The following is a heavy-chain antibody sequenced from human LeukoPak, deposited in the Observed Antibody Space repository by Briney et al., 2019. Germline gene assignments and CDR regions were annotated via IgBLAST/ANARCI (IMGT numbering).Heavy chain of an antibody. V-gene: IGHV3-30*18. CDR2: ISYDGSNK. J-gene: IGHJ4*02. CDR1: GFTFSRYG. CDR3: AKGAYYDFWSGNFDY. Sequence: GGSLRLSCAASGFTFSRYGMHGVRQAPGKGLEWVAVISYDGSNKYYADSVKGRFTISRDNSKNTLYLQMNSLRAEDTAVYYCAKGAYYDFWSGNFDYWGQGTLVTVSS. D-gene: IGHD3-3*01.